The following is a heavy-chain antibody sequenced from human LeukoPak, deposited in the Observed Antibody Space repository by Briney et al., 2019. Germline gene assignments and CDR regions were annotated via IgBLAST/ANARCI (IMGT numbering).Heavy chain of an antibody. D-gene: IGHD2-2*01. V-gene: IGHV3-33*01. CDR1: GFTFSSYG. J-gene: IGHJ4*02. CDR3: ARDAATSVGMPHY. Sequence: AGGSLRLSCVASGFTFSSYGMHWVRQAPGKGLEWVAIIWSGGSTKYYVGSVKGRFTISRDSSKSTLYLQMNSLRAEDTAVYYCARDAATSVGMPHYWGQGTVVTVSS. CDR2: IWSGGSTK.